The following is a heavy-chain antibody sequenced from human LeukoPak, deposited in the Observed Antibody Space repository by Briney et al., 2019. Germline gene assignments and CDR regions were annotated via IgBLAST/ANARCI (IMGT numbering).Heavy chain of an antibody. CDR1: GGSISSGSYY. CDR3: ARTLGGVVVPAAWGDAFDI. Sequence: SQTLSLTCTVSGGSISSGSYYWSWIRQPAGQGLEWIGRIYTSRSTNYNPSLKSRVTISVDTSKNQFSLKLSSVTAADTAVYYCARTLGGVVVPAAWGDAFDIWGQGTMVTVSS. D-gene: IGHD2-2*01. V-gene: IGHV4-61*02. CDR2: IYTSRST. J-gene: IGHJ3*02.